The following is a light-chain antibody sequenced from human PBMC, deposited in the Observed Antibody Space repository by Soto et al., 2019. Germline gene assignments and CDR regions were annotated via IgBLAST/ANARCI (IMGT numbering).Light chain of an antibody. CDR3: QQRSNWPPIT. J-gene: IGKJ5*01. Sequence: ETVMTQSPATLSVSPGERAILSCRASQSVNSNLAWYQQKLGQAPRVLIYGASNRATGIPARFSGSGSGTDFTLTISSLEPEDFAVYYCQQRSNWPPITFGQGTRLEIK. CDR1: QSVNSN. V-gene: IGKV3-11*01. CDR2: GAS.